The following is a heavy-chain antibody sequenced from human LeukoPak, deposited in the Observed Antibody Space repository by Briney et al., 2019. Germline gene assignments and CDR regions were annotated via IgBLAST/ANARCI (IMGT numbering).Heavy chain of an antibody. Sequence: SETLSLTCAVYGGSFSAYYWSWIRQPPGKGLEWIGEINHSGSTNYNPSLKSRVTISVDTSKNQFSLKLSSVTAADTAVYYCARDGYSYSHYYGMDVWGQGTTVTVSS. CDR3: ARDGYSYSHYYGMDV. CDR2: INHSGST. CDR1: GGSFSAYY. J-gene: IGHJ6*02. V-gene: IGHV4-34*01. D-gene: IGHD5-18*01.